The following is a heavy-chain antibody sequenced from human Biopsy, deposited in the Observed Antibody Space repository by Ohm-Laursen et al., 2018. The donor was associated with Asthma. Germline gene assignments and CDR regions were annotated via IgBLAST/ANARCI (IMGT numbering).Heavy chain of an antibody. CDR2: IKKDGSEK. J-gene: IGHJ6*02. D-gene: IGHD2-2*01. Sequence: SLRLSRTASGFTFSSYCMSWVRQAPGKGLEWVANIKKDGSEKYYVDSVKGSFTISRDNAKNSLCLHMNSLRAEDTAVYYCARGGYCTSPTCPWGRYATDVWGQGTTVTVSS. CDR1: GFTFSSYC. CDR3: ARGGYCTSPTCPWGRYATDV. V-gene: IGHV3-7*01.